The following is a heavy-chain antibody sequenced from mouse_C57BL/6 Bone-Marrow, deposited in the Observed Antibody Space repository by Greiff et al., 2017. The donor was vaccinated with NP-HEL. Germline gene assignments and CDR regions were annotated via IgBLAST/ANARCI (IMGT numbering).Heavy chain of an antibody. CDR3: ACYDGYYGDY. D-gene: IGHD2-3*01. Sequence: VHVKQSGAELVKPGASVKLSCTASGFNIKAYYMHWVKQRTEQGLEWIGSIDPEDGETKYAPKFQGKATITDDTSSNTAYLQLSSLTSENTAVYYWACYDGYYGDYWGQGTSVTVSS. CDR2: IDPEDGET. V-gene: IGHV14-2*01. J-gene: IGHJ4*01. CDR1: GFNIKAYY.